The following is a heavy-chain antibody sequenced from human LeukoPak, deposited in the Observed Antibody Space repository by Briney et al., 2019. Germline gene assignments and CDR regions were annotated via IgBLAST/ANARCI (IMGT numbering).Heavy chain of an antibody. J-gene: IGHJ4*02. V-gene: IGHV4-59*12. D-gene: IGHD7-27*01. CDR1: GGSISSYY. CDR2: IHYSGNT. Sequence: SETLSLTCTVSGGSISSYYYNWIRQPPGKGLEWIGSIHYSGNTNYNPSLKSRVSISLDASKNQFSLKLSSVTAADTAVYYCARLTLTGSLNWGQGTLVTVSS. CDR3: ARLTLTGSLN.